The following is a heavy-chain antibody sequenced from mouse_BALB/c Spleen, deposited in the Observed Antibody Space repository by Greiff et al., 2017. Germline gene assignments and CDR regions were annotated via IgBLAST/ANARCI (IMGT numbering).Heavy chain of an antibody. V-gene: IGHV1S137*01. CDR1: GYTFTDYA. CDR3: ARAATAPFDY. CDR2: ISTYYGDA. D-gene: IGHD1-2*01. Sequence: QVQIQQSGAELVRPGVSVKISCKGSGYTFTDYAMHWVKQSHAKSLEWIGVISTYYGDASYNQKFKGKATMTVDKSSSTAYMELARLTSEDSAIYYCARAATAPFDYWGQGTTLTVSS. J-gene: IGHJ2*01.